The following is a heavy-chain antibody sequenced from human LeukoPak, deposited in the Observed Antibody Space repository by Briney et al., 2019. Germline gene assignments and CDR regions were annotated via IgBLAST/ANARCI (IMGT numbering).Heavy chain of an antibody. CDR3: ARLYYYYMDV. J-gene: IGHJ6*03. CDR2: INPNSGGT. V-gene: IGHV1-18*01. CDR1: GYTFTSYA. Sequence: GASVKVSCKASGYTFTSYAMNWVRQAPGQGLEWMGWINPNSGGTNYAQKLQGRVTMSTDTSTSTAYMELRSLRSDDTAVYYCARLYYYYMDVWGKGTTVTVSS.